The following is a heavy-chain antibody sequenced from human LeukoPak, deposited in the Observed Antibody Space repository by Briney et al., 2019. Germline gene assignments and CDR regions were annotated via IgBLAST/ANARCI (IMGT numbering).Heavy chain of an antibody. CDR1: GFTFSTYE. CDR3: ATAYSGYYTYYVDY. Sequence: GGSLRLSCAASGFTFSTYEMNWVRQAPGKGLEWVSYISTGGSIIYYADSVKGRFTISRDNAQNSLYLQMNSLRAEDTAVYYCATAYSGYYTYYVDYWGQGTLVTVSS. D-gene: IGHD3-22*01. V-gene: IGHV3-48*03. J-gene: IGHJ4*02. CDR2: ISTGGSII.